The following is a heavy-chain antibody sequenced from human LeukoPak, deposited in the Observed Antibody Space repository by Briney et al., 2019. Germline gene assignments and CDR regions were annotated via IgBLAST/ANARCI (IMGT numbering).Heavy chain of an antibody. CDR3: AKDMVWGWYFDL. CDR1: GFAFADYA. V-gene: IGHV3-43*02. CDR2: TSGDGGTT. Sequence: WGSLRLSCAASGFAFADYAIHWVRQGPGGGLEWVSLTSGDGGTTYYADSVKGRFTISRDNSKNSLFLQMNSLRTEDTALYYCAKDMVWGWYFDLWGRGTLVTVSS. D-gene: IGHD7-27*01. J-gene: IGHJ2*01.